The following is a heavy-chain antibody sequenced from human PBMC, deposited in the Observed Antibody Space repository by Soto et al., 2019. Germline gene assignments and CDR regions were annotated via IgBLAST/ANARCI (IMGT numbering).Heavy chain of an antibody. D-gene: IGHD3-3*01. J-gene: IGHJ4*02. Sequence: GGSLRLSCAASGFTFSSYAMSWVRQAPGKGLEWVSVISGSGGSTYYADSVKGRFTISRDNSKNTLYLQMNSLRAEDTAVYYCAKDPFWSGYSLQPFDYWGQGTLVTVS. CDR1: GFTFSSYA. CDR2: ISGSGGST. V-gene: IGHV3-23*01. CDR3: AKDPFWSGYSLQPFDY.